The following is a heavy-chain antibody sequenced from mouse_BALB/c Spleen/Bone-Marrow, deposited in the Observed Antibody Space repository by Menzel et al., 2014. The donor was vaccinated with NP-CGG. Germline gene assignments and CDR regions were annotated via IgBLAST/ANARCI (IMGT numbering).Heavy chain of an antibody. CDR1: GYSFTDYN. J-gene: IGHJ3*01. CDR3: ARFGADGYPRFAY. V-gene: IGHV1S135*01. D-gene: IGHD2-3*01. CDR2: INPYNGGT. Sequence: VQLKQSGPELVKPGASVKVSCKASGYSFTDYNMFWVRQSHGKSLEWIGLINPYNGGTSYNQKFKGKATLTVDKSSSTAYMELLSLTSEDSAVCYCARFGADGYPRFAYWGQGTLVTVSA.